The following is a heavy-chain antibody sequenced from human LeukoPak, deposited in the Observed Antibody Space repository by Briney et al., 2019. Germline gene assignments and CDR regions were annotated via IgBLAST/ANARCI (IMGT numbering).Heavy chain of an antibody. CDR2: ISGSGGST. CDR1: GFTFSSYA. CDR3: AKSVRSSWYVLFDY. D-gene: IGHD6-13*01. Sequence: GGSLRLSCAASGFTFSSYAMSWVRRAPGKGLEWVSAISGSGGSTYCADSVKGWFTIFRDNSKNTLYLQKKRLRAEDTAVYYCAKSVRSSWYVLFDYWGQGTLVTVSS. J-gene: IGHJ4*02. V-gene: IGHV3-23*01.